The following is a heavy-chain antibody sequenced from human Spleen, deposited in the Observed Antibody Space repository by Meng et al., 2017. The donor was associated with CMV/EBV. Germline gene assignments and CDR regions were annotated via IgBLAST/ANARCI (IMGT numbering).Heavy chain of an antibody. CDR3: ARGYDFWSGPNFDC. J-gene: IGHJ4*02. CDR1: GYTFTNYG. CDR2: ISAYSGNT. V-gene: IGHV1-18*01. Sequence: ASVKVSCKASGYTFTNYGISWVRQAPGQGLEWMGWISAYSGNTNYAQKLQGRVTMTTVTSTSTAYMDLSRLRSDDTAVYYCARGYDFWSGPNFDCWGQGALVTVSS. D-gene: IGHD3-3*01.